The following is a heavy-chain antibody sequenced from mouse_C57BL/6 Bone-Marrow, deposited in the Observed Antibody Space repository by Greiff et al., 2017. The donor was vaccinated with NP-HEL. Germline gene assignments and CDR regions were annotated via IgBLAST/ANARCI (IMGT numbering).Heavy chain of an antibody. CDR3: ARTYGGSYYAMDY. J-gene: IGHJ4*01. D-gene: IGHD1-1*02. CDR2: INPNNGGT. Sequence: VQLQQSGPELVKPGASVKISCKASGYTFTDYYMNWVKQSHGKSLEWIGDINPNNGGTSYNQKFKGKATLTVDKSSSTAYMELRSLTSEDSAVYYCARTYGGSYYAMDYWGKGTSVTVSS. V-gene: IGHV1-26*01. CDR1: GYTFTDYY.